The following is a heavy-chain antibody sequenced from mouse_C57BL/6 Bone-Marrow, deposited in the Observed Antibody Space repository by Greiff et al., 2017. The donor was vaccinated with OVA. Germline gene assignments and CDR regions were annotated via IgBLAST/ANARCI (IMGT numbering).Heavy chain of an antibody. V-gene: IGHV2-5*01. D-gene: IGHD1-1*01. CDR3: ARLYYYGSSFSMDY. J-gene: IGHJ4*01. CDR1: GFSLTSYG. Sequence: VQLQQSGPGLVQPSQSLSITCTVSGFSLTSYGVHWVRQSPGKGLEWLGVIWRGGSTDYNAAFMSRLSITKDNSKIQVFFKMNSLQADDTAIYYCARLYYYGSSFSMDYWGQGTSVTVSS. CDR2: IWRGGST.